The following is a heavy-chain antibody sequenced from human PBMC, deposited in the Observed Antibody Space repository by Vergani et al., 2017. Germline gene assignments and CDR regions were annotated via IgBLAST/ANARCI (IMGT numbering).Heavy chain of an antibody. CDR1: GFTFSSYW. CDR2: INSDGSST. CDR3: ARDLGAATEDSGFDY. J-gene: IGHJ4*02. V-gene: IGHV3-74*01. Sequence: VQLVESGGGVVQPGRSLRLSCAASGFTFSSYWMHWVRQAPGKGLVWVSRINSDGSSTSYADSVKGRFTISRDNAKNTLYLQMNSLRAEDTAVYYCARDLGAATEDSGFDYWGQGTLVTVSS. D-gene: IGHD6-25*01.